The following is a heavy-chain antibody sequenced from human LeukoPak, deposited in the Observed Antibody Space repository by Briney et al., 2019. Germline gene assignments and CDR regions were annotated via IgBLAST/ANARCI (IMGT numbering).Heavy chain of an antibody. V-gene: IGHV4-39*01. J-gene: IGHJ4*02. CDR1: GGSINISDYY. Sequence: SETLSLTCTVSGGSINISDYYWGWIRQPPGKGLEWIGSMHYSGSTYYNPSLKSRVTISVDTSKNQFSLKVSSVTAADTAVYYCARRGTIDSGRPWNWGQGTLVTVSS. D-gene: IGHD1-26*01. CDR3: ARRGTIDSGRPWN. CDR2: MHYSGST.